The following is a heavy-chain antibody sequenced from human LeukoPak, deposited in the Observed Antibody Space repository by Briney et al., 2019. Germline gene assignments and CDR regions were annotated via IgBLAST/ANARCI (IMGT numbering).Heavy chain of an antibody. CDR2: IKQDGNER. J-gene: IGHJ3*02. D-gene: IGHD3-3*01. Sequence: PGGSLRLSCAASGFTLSSYWMSWVRQAPGKGLEWVANIKQDGNERYYVDSVKGRFTISRDNAKNSLYLQMNSLRAEDTAVYYCAREIWSGDNAFDIWGQGTMVTVSS. CDR3: AREIWSGDNAFDI. CDR1: GFTLSSYW. V-gene: IGHV3-7*01.